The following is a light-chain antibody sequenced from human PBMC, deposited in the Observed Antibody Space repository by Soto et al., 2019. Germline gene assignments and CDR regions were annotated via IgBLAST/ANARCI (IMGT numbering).Light chain of an antibody. CDR3: QHYINWRRT. Sequence: EIVLTHSPATRSFSRVERATLSCRASQSVSSYLAWYQQKPGQTPRLLIYDASTRATGIPARFSGSGSGTEFTLTISSLQSEDFAVYYCQHYINWRRTFGQGTKVDI. CDR1: QSVSSY. CDR2: DAS. V-gene: IGKV3-15*01. J-gene: IGKJ1*01.